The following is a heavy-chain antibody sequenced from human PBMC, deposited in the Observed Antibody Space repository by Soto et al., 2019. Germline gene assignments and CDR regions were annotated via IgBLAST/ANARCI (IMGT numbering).Heavy chain of an antibody. CDR1: GYTFTGYY. V-gene: IGHV1-2*02. J-gene: IGHJ6*02. CDR3: ARTFGATSWYYYYYGMDV. Sequence: QVQLVQSGAEVKKPGASVKVSCTASGYTFTGYYMHWVRQAPGQGLEWMGWINPNSGGTNYAQKFQGRVTMTRDTSISTAYMELSRLRSDDTAVYYCARTFGATSWYYYYYGMDVWGQGTTVTVSS. CDR2: INPNSGGT. D-gene: IGHD1-26*01.